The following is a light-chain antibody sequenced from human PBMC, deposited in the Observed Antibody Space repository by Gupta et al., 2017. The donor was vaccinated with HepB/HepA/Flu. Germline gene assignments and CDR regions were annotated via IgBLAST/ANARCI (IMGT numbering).Light chain of an antibody. CDR3: SSYGGSNNLV. CDR2: EVS. J-gene: IGLJ3*02. CDR1: SRDVGGYNY. V-gene: IGLV2-8*01. Sequence: QSALTQPPSASGSPGQSVTISCTGTSRDVGGYNYVSWYQQHPGKAPKLMIYEVSKRPSGVPDRFSGSQSGNTASLTVSGPQAEDEADYYCSSYGGSNNLVFGGGTKLTVL.